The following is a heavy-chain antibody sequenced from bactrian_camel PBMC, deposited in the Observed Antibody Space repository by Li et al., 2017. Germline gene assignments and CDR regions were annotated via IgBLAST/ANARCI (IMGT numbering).Heavy chain of an antibody. D-gene: IGHD1*01. CDR3: SVGYWVENRFHSY. V-gene: IGHV3S25*01. J-gene: IGHJ4*01. CDR1: GFTSSSYN. Sequence: LVESGGGLVQTGGSLRLSCTASGFTSSSYNLYWVRQFPGKGLEWVSTINSGGGGSTYYADSVKGRFTISSDNAKNTVYLQMSSLKSEDTALYYCSVGYWVENRFHSYWGQGTQVTVS. CDR2: INSGGGGST.